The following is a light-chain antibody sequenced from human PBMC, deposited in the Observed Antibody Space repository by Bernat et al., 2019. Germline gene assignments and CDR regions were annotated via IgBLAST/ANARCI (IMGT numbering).Light chain of an antibody. Sequence: EIVMTQSPATLSVSPGARATLSCRASQSVGSNLAWYQQKPGQAPRLLIYGASTRATGIPARFSGSGSGTEFTLTINSLQSEDFAVYYCQQYTDWPPLTFGGGTNVEVK. CDR1: QSVGSN. J-gene: IGKJ4*01. V-gene: IGKV3-15*01. CDR3: QQYTDWPPLT. CDR2: GAS.